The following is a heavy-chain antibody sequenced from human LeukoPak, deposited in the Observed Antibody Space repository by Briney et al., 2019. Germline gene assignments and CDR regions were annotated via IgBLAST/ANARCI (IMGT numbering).Heavy chain of an antibody. V-gene: IGHV1-69*04. CDR3: ARGKGNWFDP. CDR2: IIPILGIA. Sequence: PVKVSCKASGGTFSSYAISWVRQAPGQGLEWMGRIIPILGIANYAQKFQGRVTITADKSTSTAYMELSSLRSEDTAVYYCARGKGNWFDPWGQGTLVTVSS. J-gene: IGHJ5*02. CDR1: GGTFSSYA.